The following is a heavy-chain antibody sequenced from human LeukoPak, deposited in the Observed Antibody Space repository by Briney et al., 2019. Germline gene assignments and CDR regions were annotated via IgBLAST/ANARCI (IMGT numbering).Heavy chain of an antibody. CDR2: INSDGSST. D-gene: IGHD3-22*01. CDR3: ARDKGNTMIGIDWFDP. CDR1: GFTFSSYW. J-gene: IGHJ5*02. V-gene: IGHV3-74*01. Sequence: VGSLRLSCAASGFTFSSYWMHWVRQAPGKGLVWVSRINSDGSSTSYADSVKGRFTISRDNAKNTLYLQMNSLRAEDTAVYYCARDKGNTMIGIDWFDPWGQGTLVTVSS.